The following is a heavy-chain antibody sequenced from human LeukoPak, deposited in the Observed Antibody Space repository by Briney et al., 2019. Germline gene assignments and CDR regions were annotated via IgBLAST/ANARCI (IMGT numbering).Heavy chain of an antibody. V-gene: IGHV4-4*02. CDR2: IYHSGST. Sequence: SETLSLTCAVSGGSISSSNWWSWVRQPPGKGLEWIGEIYHSGSTNYNPSLKSRVTISVDKSKNQFSLKLSSVTAADTAVYYCARSPYSRYYYYGMDVWGQGTTVTVSS. J-gene: IGHJ6*02. D-gene: IGHD4-11*01. CDR3: ARSPYSRYYYYGMDV. CDR1: GGSISSSNW.